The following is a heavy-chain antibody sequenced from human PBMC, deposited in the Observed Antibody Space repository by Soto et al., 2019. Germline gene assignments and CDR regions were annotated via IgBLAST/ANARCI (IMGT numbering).Heavy chain of an antibody. J-gene: IGHJ6*02. CDR1: GYTFSRSG. V-gene: IGHV1-18*01. CDR3: ERSGSGAYYYYGLDV. D-gene: IGHD3-10*01. CDR2: ISTYNGDA. Sequence: QVQLVQSGAEVRKPGASVKVSCKTSGYTFSRSGISWVRQAPGQGLEWMGWISTYNGDANYAQKHQARRTMTTDTSTGTAPMALGSLTSAATAVYYCERSGSGAYYYYGLDVWGQGTTVTVSS.